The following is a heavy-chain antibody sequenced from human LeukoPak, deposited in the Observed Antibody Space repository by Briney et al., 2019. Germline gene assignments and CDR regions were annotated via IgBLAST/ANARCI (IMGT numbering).Heavy chain of an antibody. CDR3: TKMRSAGFYYYGMDV. CDR1: GIAFSSYV. D-gene: IGHD1-26*01. CDR2: IDPTGDST. Sequence: TGGSLRLSCAASGIAFSSYVMSWVRQAPGKGLDWVSTIDPTGDSTYYADSVKGRFTISRDNSKNTLSLQMNSLRPDDTAVYFCTKMRSAGFYYYGMDVWGQGTTVTASS. J-gene: IGHJ6*02. V-gene: IGHV3-23*01.